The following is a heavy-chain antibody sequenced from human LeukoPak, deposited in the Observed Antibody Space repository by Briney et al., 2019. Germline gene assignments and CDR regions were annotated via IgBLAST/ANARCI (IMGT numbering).Heavy chain of an antibody. J-gene: IGHJ4*02. CDR1: RFTFRNYA. CDR3: AKSRGVAGFDY. Sequence: GGSLRLSCAASRFTFRNYAMHWVRQAPGKGLEWVAVISSDGTNKDYADSVKGRFTISRDNSKNTLYLQMNSLRAEDTAVYYCAKSRGVAGFDYWGQGTLVTVSS. D-gene: IGHD6-19*01. CDR2: ISSDGTNK. V-gene: IGHV3-30*04.